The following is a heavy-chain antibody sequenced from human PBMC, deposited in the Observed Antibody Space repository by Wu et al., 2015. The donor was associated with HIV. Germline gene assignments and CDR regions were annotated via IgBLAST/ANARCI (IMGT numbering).Heavy chain of an antibody. D-gene: IGHD2-2*02. CDR3: ATQSDIVVVPAAIPYDYYYYMDV. Sequence: QVQLVQSGAEVKKPGASVKVSCKASGYTFTGYYMHWVRQAPGQGLEWMGWINPNSGGTNYAQKFQGRVTMTRDTSISTAYMELSRLRSDDTAVYYCATQSDIVVVPAAIPYDYYYYMDVWGKGTTVTVSS. J-gene: IGHJ6*03. CDR2: INPNSGGT. V-gene: IGHV1-2*02. CDR1: GYTFTGYY.